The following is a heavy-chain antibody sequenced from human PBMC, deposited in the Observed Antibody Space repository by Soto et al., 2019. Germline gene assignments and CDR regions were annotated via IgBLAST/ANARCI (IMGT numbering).Heavy chain of an antibody. CDR1: GGTFSSYA. J-gene: IGHJ6*02. CDR2: IIPIFGTA. CDR3: ARDQEGVDTAQPHHYYYYGLDV. Sequence: GASVKVSCKASGGTFSSYAISWVRQAPGQGLEWMGGIIPIFGTANYAQKFQGRVTITADESTSTAYMELSSLRSEDTAVYYCARDQEGVDTAQPHHYYYYGLDVWGQGTTVTVSS. D-gene: IGHD5-18*01. V-gene: IGHV1-69*13.